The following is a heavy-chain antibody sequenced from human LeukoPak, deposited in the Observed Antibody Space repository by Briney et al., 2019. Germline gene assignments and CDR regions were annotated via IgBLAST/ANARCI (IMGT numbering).Heavy chain of an antibody. D-gene: IGHD2-21*01. CDR1: GGTFSSYA. Sequence: ASVKVSCKASGGTFSSYAISWVRQAPGQGLEWMGGIIPIFGTANYAQKFQGRVTITADESTSTAYMELSSLRSEDTAVYYCARGENCGGNCYPDYFDNWGQGTLVTVSS. CDR3: ARGENCGGNCYPDYFDN. CDR2: IIPIFGTA. J-gene: IGHJ4*02. V-gene: IGHV1-69*01.